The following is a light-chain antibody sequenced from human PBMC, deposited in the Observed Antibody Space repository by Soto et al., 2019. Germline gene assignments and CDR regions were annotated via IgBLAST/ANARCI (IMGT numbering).Light chain of an antibody. Sequence: QSVLTQPASVSGSPGQSNTISCTGTSSDVGGYNYVSWYQQHPGKAPKLMIYDVSNRPPGVSNRFSGSKSGNTASLTISGLQAEDEADYYCSSYTSSSTLVFGTGTKVTVL. J-gene: IGLJ1*01. CDR2: DVS. CDR1: SSDVGGYNY. CDR3: SSYTSSSTLV. V-gene: IGLV2-14*01.